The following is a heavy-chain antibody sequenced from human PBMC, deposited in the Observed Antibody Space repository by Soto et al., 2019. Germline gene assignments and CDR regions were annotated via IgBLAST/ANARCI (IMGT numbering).Heavy chain of an antibody. D-gene: IGHD2-8*01. V-gene: IGHV3-48*03. Sequence: PGGSLRLSCEATGFTISSHEMNWSRHTAGEKQEWSAKISGSRSSMDYADSVKGRFTISRDNGQRTLQLKMECLRVEVIDVYYCASGRVYWGRGTLVTVSS. J-gene: IGHJ1*01. CDR2: ISGSRSSM. CDR3: ASGRVY. CDR1: GFTISSHE.